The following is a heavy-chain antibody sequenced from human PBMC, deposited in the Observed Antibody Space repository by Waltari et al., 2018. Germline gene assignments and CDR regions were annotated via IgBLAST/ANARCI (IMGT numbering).Heavy chain of an antibody. CDR2: IYTSGST. CDR3: ARTSCSGGSCARGYYYYYYYMDV. J-gene: IGHJ6*03. CDR1: GGSISSYY. V-gene: IGHV4-4*07. D-gene: IGHD2-15*01. Sequence: QVQLQESGPGLVKPSETLSLTCTVSGGSISSYYWSWIRQPAGKGLEGIARIYTSGSTNYNPSLKSRVTMSVDTSKNQFSLKLSSVTAADTAVYYCARTSCSGGSCARGYYYYYYYMDVWGKGTTVTVSS.